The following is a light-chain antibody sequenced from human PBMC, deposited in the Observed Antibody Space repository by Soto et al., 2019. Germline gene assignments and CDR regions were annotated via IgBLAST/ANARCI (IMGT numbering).Light chain of an antibody. CDR3: HQYGSSLGT. Sequence: EIVLTQSPGTLSLSPGERATLSCRASQSVSSSYLAWYQQKPGQAPRLLIYDAVRRATGIPDRFSGSGSGTDFTLTISRLEPEDFAVYYCHQYGSSLGTFGQGTKVDIK. CDR1: QSVSSSY. J-gene: IGKJ2*01. CDR2: DAV. V-gene: IGKV3-20*01.